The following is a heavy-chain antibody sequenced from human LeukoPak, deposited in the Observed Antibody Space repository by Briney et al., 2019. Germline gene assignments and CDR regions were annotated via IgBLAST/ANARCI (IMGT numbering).Heavy chain of an antibody. CDR3: ARAEAGSAVTTGFYFDY. D-gene: IGHD4-17*01. J-gene: IGHJ4*02. CDR1: GGSISSGGYY. Sequence: PSETLSLTCIVSGGSISSGGYYWSWIRQHPGKGLEWIGYIYYSGSTYYNPSLKSRVTISVDTSKNQFSLKLSSVTAADTAVYYCARAEAGSAVTTGFYFDYWGQGTLVTVSS. V-gene: IGHV4-31*03. CDR2: IYYSGST.